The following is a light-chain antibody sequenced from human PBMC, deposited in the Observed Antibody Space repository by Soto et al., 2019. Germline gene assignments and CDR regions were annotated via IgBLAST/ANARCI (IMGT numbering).Light chain of an antibody. CDR3: QKYNNWPRT. V-gene: IGKV3-15*01. J-gene: IGKJ1*01. CDR1: QSVSSN. CDR2: GAS. Sequence: EIVMTQSPATLSLSRVERATLSCMASQSVSSNLAWYQQKPGQAPRLLIYGASTRATGIPARFSGSGSGTEFTLTISSLQSEDFAVYYCQKYNNWPRTFGQGAKVDIK.